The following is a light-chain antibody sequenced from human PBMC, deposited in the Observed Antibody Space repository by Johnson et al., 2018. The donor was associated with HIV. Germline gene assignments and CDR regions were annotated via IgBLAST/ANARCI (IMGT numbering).Light chain of an antibody. Sequence: QLVLTQPPSVSAAPGQKVTISCSGSSSNIGNNYVSWYQQLPGTAPKLLIYDNNKRPSGIPDRFSGSKSGTSATLGITGLQTGDEADYYCGTWDSSLIAGGFVCGTGTKVTVL. J-gene: IGLJ1*01. CDR1: SSNIGNNY. V-gene: IGLV1-51*01. CDR3: GTWDSSLIAGGFV. CDR2: DNN.